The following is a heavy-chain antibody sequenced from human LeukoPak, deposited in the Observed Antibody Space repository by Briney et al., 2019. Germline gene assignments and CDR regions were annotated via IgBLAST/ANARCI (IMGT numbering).Heavy chain of an antibody. J-gene: IGHJ5*02. CDR3: ARGGDWFDP. Sequence: ASVKVSCKASGYTFTSYDINWVRQATGQGHEWMGWMNTNSGNTGNAQKFQGRATMTRNTTISTAYRELCSLRSEDTAVYYCARGGDWFDPWGQGTLVTVSS. CDR1: GYTFTSYD. D-gene: IGHD3-10*01. V-gene: IGHV1-8*01. CDR2: MNTNSGNT.